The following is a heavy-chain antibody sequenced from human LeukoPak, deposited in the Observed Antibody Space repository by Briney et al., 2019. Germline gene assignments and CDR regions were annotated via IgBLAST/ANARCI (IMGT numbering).Heavy chain of an antibody. CDR1: GYTFTSYG. J-gene: IGHJ4*02. Sequence: GASVKVSCKASGYTFTSYGISWVRQAPGQGLGWMGGIIPIFGTANYAQKFQGRVTITADESTSTAYMELSSLRSEDTAVYYCARDRGRYCSSTSCSYPAFFDYWGQGTLVTVSS. CDR3: ARDRGRYCSSTSCSYPAFFDY. V-gene: IGHV1-69*13. CDR2: IIPIFGTA. D-gene: IGHD2-2*01.